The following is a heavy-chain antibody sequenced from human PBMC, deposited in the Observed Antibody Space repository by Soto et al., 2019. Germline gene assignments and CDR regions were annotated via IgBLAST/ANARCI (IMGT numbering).Heavy chain of an antibody. D-gene: IGHD3-3*01. CDR2: ISSSSSTI. V-gene: IGHV3-48*01. J-gene: IGHJ2*01. CDR1: GLTFSSYS. Sequence: EVQLVESGGGLVQPGGSLRLSCAASGLTFSSYSMNWVRQAPGKGLEWVSYISSSSSTIYYADSVKGRFTISRDNAKNSLHLQMNSLRAEDTAVYYCARDWTRRWYFDLWGRGTLVTVSS. CDR3: ARDWTRRWYFDL.